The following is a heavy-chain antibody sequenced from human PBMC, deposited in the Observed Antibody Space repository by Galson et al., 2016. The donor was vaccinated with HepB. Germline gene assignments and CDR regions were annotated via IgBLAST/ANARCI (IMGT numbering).Heavy chain of an antibody. Sequence: SLRLSCAASGFDFSTHEMNWVRQAPGKGLEWISYISSSSSTIYYAASVKGRFTISRDNAKNSLYLQMNSPRAEDTAVYFCGRPHQGWGTTDYWGQGTLVTVSS. V-gene: IGHV3-48*03. J-gene: IGHJ4*02. CDR1: GFDFSTHE. CDR3: GRPHQGWGTTDY. D-gene: IGHD3-16*01. CDR2: ISSSSSTI.